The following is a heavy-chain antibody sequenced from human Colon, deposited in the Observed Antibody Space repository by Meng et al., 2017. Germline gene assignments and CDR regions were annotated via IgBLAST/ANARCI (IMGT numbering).Heavy chain of an antibody. V-gene: IGHV3-23*01. CDR1: GFTFRGYA. Sequence: EVHLLESGGGLVHPGGSLRLSCAASGFTFRGYAMSWVRQAPGKELEWVSAISGGADIIYYADSVKGRFTISRDNSKNTLYLQMNSLRAEDTAVYYCAKRRPGASGPDDYWGQGTLVTVSS. D-gene: IGHD7-27*01. J-gene: IGHJ4*02. CDR2: ISGGADII. CDR3: AKRRPGASGPDDY.